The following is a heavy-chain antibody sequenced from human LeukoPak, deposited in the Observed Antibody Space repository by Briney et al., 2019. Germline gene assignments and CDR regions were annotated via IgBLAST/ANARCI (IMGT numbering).Heavy chain of an antibody. Sequence: PGGTLRLSCAASGFTFSSYGMHWVRQAPGKGLEWVAFVRYDGSNKYYADSVKGRFTISRDNSKNTVYLQMNSLRAEDTAVYYCAKDPVKVEGGDYWGQGSLVTVSS. J-gene: IGHJ4*02. CDR2: VRYDGSNK. CDR3: AKDPVKVEGGDY. D-gene: IGHD2-15*01. CDR1: GFTFSSYG. V-gene: IGHV3-30*02.